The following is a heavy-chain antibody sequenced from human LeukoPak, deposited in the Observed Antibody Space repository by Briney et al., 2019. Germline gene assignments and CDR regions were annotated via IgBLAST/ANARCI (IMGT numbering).Heavy chain of an antibody. J-gene: IGHJ4*02. Sequence: PGGSLRLSCAASGFTFSNYDMSWVRQPPGKGLEWVAVISYDGNNIYYADSVKGRFTISRDNSKNTLYLQMNSLRTEDTAVYYCARDFYDSSGYYQVTDSWGQGTLVTVSS. D-gene: IGHD3-22*01. CDR1: GFTFSNYD. V-gene: IGHV3-30*03. CDR2: ISYDGNNI. CDR3: ARDFYDSSGYYQVTDS.